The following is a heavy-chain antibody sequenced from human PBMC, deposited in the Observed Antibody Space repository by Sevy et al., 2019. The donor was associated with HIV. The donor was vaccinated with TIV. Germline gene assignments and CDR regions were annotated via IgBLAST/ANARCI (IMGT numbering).Heavy chain of an antibody. CDR3: VKVLVWEVGDAFDI. CDR2: LSGSGGST. J-gene: IGHJ3*02. Sequence: GGSLRLSCAASGFTFSSYAMNWVRQAPGKGLEWVSGLSGSGGSTNYADSVKGRFTISRDKSKNTLYLQMSSLRAEDTAVYYCVKVLVWEVGDAFDIWGQGTMVTVSS. V-gene: IGHV3-23*01. D-gene: IGHD6-13*01. CDR1: GFTFSSYA.